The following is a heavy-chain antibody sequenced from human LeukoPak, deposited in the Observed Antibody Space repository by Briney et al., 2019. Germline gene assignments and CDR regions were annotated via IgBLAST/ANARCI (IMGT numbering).Heavy chain of an antibody. CDR3: ARESMVATPDYFDY. V-gene: IGHV4-61*02. J-gene: IGHJ4*02. D-gene: IGHD5-12*01. Sequence: SETLSLTCTVSGGSISNLNYYWSWIRQPAGKGLEWIGRIYASGSTNYNPSLKSRVTISADTSKNQFSLKLGSVTAADTAVYYCARESMVATPDYFDYWGQGTLVTVSS. CDR1: GGSISNLNYY. CDR2: IYASGST.